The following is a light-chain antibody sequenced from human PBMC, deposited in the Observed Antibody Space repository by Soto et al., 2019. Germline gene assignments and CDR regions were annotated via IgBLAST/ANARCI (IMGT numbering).Light chain of an antibody. CDR2: DVS. J-gene: IGKJ3*01. CDR1: QSVTSS. Sequence: EIVLKKFPATLSLTTGDRATLSCRASQSVTSSLAWFQQKPGQAPRLLIYDVSRRATAIPARFSGSGSGTDFTLTISSLEPDDFAVYYCQQRTSWPTFGGGSNVDVK. CDR3: QQRTSWPT. V-gene: IGKV3-11*01.